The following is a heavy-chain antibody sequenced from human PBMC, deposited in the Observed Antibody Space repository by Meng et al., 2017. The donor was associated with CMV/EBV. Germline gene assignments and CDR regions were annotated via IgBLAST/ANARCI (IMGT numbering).Heavy chain of an antibody. CDR1: ST. D-gene: IGHD1-14*01. CDR3: AREPSVIGPAGTTQRRYFHH. CDR2: ISSRGSNG. J-gene: IGHJ1*01. V-gene: IGHV3-21*01. Sequence: STLTGVRQAPGRRLEWVSSISSRGSNGYLGDARKGQFSITGDNAKNTLCLQMNSLRAEDTAIYYCAREPSVIGPAGTTQRRYFHHWGQGTLVTVSS.